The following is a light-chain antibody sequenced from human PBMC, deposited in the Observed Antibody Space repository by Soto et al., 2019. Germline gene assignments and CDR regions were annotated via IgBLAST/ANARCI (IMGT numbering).Light chain of an antibody. V-gene: IGKV3-11*01. J-gene: IGKJ5*01. CDR3: QQRTNWRII. CDR2: DAS. CDR1: RSVSSY. Sequence: PGESATLSCMATRSVSSYLAWYQQKPGQAPRRLIYDASSMPTEIPARFSGSGSGTDFTLTISSLEPEDFALYYCQQRTNWRIIFGQGTRLEIK.